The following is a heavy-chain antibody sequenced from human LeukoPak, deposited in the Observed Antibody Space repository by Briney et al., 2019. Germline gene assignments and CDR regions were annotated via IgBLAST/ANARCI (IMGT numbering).Heavy chain of an antibody. D-gene: IGHD3-10*01. CDR2: ISDSGGST. J-gene: IGHJ5*02. V-gene: IGHV3-23*01. Sequence: GESLRLSCVASGFTFSTYAMRWVRQAPGKGLEWVAAISDSGGSTYYVDSVRGRFTISRDNSKNTVYLQMNSLRAEDPAVHYCAKDIRGSGNYGWFDPWGQGTLVTVSS. CDR3: AKDIRGSGNYGWFDP. CDR1: GFTFSTYA.